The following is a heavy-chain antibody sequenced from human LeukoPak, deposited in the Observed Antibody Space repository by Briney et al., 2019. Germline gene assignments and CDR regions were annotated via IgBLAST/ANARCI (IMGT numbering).Heavy chain of an antibody. D-gene: IGHD3-22*01. CDR2: ISNDGSNK. V-gene: IGHV3-30*18. CDR1: GFTFSSHG. J-gene: IGHJ4*02. Sequence: PGGSLRLSCAASGFTFSSHGMHWVRQAPGKGLEWVAVISNDGSNKDYADSVKGRFAISRDNSKNTMYVQMDSLRAEDTAVYYCAKDVSSGYYGDYFDYWGQGTLVTVSS. CDR3: AKDVSSGYYGDYFDY.